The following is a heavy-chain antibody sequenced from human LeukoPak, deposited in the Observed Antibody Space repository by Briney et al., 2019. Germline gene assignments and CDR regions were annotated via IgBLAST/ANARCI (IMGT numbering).Heavy chain of an antibody. CDR2: ISGSGGSA. Sequence: GGSLRLSCAASGFTFSSYTMNWVRQAPGKGLEWVSGISGSGGSAYYADSVKGRFTISRDNSKNTLYLQMNSLRDEDTALYYCASGPRYFYGMDVWGKGTTVTVSS. CDR1: GFTFSSYT. V-gene: IGHV3-23*01. CDR3: ASGPRYFYGMDV. J-gene: IGHJ6*04.